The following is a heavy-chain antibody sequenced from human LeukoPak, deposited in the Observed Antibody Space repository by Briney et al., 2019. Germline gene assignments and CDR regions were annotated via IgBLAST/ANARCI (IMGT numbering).Heavy chain of an antibody. CDR2: INHSGST. V-gene: IGHV4-34*01. D-gene: IGHD3-10*01. Sequence: SETLSLTCAVYGGSFSGYYWSWIRQPPGKGLEWIGEINHSGSTNYNPSLKSRVTISVDTSKNQFSLKLSSVTAADTAVYYCGRHLYGSGSSRGFDYWGQGTLVTVSS. J-gene: IGHJ4*02. CDR1: GGSFSGYY. CDR3: GRHLYGSGSSRGFDY.